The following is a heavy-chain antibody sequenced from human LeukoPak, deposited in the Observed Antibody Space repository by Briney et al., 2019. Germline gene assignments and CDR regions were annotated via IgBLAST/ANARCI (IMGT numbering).Heavy chain of an antibody. Sequence: GGSLRLSCAASGFTFSNYAMSWVRQAPGKGLEWVSAISGNGGSTYYADSVKGRFTISRDNSKNTLYLQVNSLRAEDTAVYYCAKDRSYNFCHHFYYMDVWGNGTTVTVSS. D-gene: IGHD1-26*01. V-gene: IGHV3-23*01. J-gene: IGHJ6*03. CDR2: ISGNGGST. CDR1: GFTFSNYA. CDR3: AKDRSYNFCHHFYYMDV.